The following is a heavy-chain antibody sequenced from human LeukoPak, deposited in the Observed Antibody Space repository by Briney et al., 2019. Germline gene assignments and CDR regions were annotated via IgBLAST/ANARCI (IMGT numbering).Heavy chain of an antibody. Sequence: AGGSLRLSCAASGFTFDDYAMHWARQAPGKGLEWVSGISWNSGSIGYADSVKGRFTISRDNSKNTLYVQMNSLRAEDTAVYYCAKGGSSWYKGPFDYWGQGTLVTVSS. CDR3: AKGGSSWYKGPFDY. CDR1: GFTFDDYA. D-gene: IGHD6-13*01. J-gene: IGHJ4*02. CDR2: ISWNSGSI. V-gene: IGHV3-9*01.